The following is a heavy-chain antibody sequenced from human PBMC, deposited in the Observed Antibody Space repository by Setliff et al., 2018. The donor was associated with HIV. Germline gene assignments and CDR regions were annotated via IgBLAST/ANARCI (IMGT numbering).Heavy chain of an antibody. V-gene: IGHV3-15*01. J-gene: IGHJ4*02. CDR2: IKSKTDGGTT. CDR1: GFTFSNYW. D-gene: IGHD6-19*01. CDR3: TVRIAVAGTMGYFDY. Sequence: LRLSCAASGFTFSNYWMSWVRQAPGKGLEWVGRIKSKTDGGTTDYAAPVKGRFTISRDNSKNTLYLQMNSLKTEDTAVYYCTVRIAVAGTMGYFDYWGQGTLVTVSS.